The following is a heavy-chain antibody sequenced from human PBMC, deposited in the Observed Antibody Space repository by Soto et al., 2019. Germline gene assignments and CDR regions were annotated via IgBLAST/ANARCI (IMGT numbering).Heavy chain of an antibody. V-gene: IGHV1-69*06. CDR3: ARELKAGGHFGMDV. Sequence: QVQLVQSGAEVKEPGSSVKVACQASGGAFSTYAISWVRQAPGQGLEWMGGVIPLFGTSNYLPKFQGRVSIAADRSTETVYMELSRLRFGDTVVYFCARELKAGGHFGMDVWGQGTTVTVSS. J-gene: IGHJ6*02. CDR1: GGAFSTYA. CDR2: VIPLFGTS. D-gene: IGHD3-16*01.